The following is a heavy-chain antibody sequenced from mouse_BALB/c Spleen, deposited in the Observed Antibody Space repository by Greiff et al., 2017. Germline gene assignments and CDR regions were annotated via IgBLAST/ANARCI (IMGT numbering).Heavy chain of an antibody. V-gene: IGHV1S22*01. J-gene: IGHJ3*01. CDR1: GYTFTSYW. CDR3: TRGGYYGSSPAWFAY. CDR2: IYPGSGST. D-gene: IGHD1-1*01. Sequence: LQQPGSELVRPGASVKLSCKASGYTFTSYWMHWVKQRPGQGLEWIGNIYPGSGSTNYDEKFKSKATLTVDTSSSTAYMQLSSLTSEDSAVYYCTRGGYYGSSPAWFAYWGQGTLVTVSA.